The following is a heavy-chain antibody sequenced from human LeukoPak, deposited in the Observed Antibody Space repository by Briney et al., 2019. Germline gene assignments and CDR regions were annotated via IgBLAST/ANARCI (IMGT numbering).Heavy chain of an antibody. CDR2: IYYTGNT. Sequence: SETLSLTCSVSGGSININNYYWAWVRQPPGKALEWVGSIYYTGNTFYNPSLQSRVTISVDTSKNQFSLKLSSVTAADTAVYYCARGGDIVVVVAAPNDAFDIWGQGTMVTVSS. CDR3: ARGGDIVVVVAAPNDAFDI. V-gene: IGHV4-39*07. J-gene: IGHJ3*02. CDR1: GGSININNYY. D-gene: IGHD2-15*01.